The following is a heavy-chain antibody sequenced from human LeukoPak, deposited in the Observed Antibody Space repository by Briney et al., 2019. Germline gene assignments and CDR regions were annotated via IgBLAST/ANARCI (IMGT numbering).Heavy chain of an antibody. CDR3: ARSYRLKAAVPYYYYGMDV. J-gene: IGHJ6*02. CDR1: GFTFSSYS. D-gene: IGHD6-13*01. Sequence: GGSLRLSCAASGFTFSSYSMNWVRQAPGKGLEWVSYISSSSSTIYYADSVKGRFTISRDNAKNSLYLQMNSLRDEDTAVYYCARSYRLKAAVPYYYYGMDVWGQGTTVTVSS. V-gene: IGHV3-48*02. CDR2: ISSSSSTI.